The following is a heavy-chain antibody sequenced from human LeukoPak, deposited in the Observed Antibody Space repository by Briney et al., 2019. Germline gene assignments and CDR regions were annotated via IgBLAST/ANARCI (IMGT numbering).Heavy chain of an antibody. J-gene: IGHJ4*02. D-gene: IGHD6-13*01. CDR2: IKQDGREK. V-gene: IGHV3-7*01. CDR1: GFTFSSHW. CDR3: ARKYSTTWYD. Sequence: GGSLRLSCAASGFTFSSHWMSWVRQAPGKGLEWVANIKQDGREKYCVDSVKGRFTISRDNAKNSLYLEMNSLRAEDTAVYYCARKYSTTWYDWGQGTLVTVSS.